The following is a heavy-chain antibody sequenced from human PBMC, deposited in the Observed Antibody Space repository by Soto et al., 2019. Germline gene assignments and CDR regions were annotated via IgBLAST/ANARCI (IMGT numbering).Heavy chain of an antibody. J-gene: IGHJ4*02. CDR1: GFSLSTSGVG. CDR3: AHRHSSGWFDY. V-gene: IGHV2-5*02. Sequence: QITLKESGPTLVKPTQTLTLTCTSSGFSLSTSGVGVGWIRQPPGKALEWLALIYWDDDKRYSPSLKSRLTITKDTSKNHVVLTMTNMDPVDTATYYCAHRHSSGWFDYWGQGTLVTVSS. CDR2: IYWDDDK. D-gene: IGHD6-19*01.